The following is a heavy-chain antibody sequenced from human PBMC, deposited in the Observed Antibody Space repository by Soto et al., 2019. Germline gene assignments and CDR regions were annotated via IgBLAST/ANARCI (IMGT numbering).Heavy chain of an antibody. V-gene: IGHV4-59*08. D-gene: IGHD4-4*01. CDR2: IYYSGST. J-gene: IGHJ5*02. CDR3: ARRVTYNWFDP. Sequence: QVQLQESGPGLVKPSETLSLTCTVSGGPISSYYWSWIRQPPGKGLEWIGYIYYSGSTNYNPSLKRRVTISVVTSKKPFTLNLNSVTAADTAVYYCARRVTYNWFDPWVQGTLVTVSS. CDR1: GGPISSYY.